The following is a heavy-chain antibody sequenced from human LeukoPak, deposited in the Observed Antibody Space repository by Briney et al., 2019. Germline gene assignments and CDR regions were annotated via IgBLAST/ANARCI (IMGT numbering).Heavy chain of an antibody. CDR2: ITGDSSIT. CDR1: GFTLSSKS. CDR3: ASRDYFDY. J-gene: IGHJ4*02. V-gene: IGHV3-48*02. Sequence: PGGSLRLSCAASGFTLSSKSMNWVRQAPGKGLEWVSYITGDSSITYYADFVKGRFTISRDNAKNSLYLQMNSLRDEDTAVYYCASRDYFDYWGQGTLVTVSS.